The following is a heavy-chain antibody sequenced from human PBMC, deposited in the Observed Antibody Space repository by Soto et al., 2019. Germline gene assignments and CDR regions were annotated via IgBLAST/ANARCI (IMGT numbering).Heavy chain of an antibody. CDR3: ARGSPWPYSSGWTVD. D-gene: IGHD6-19*01. CDR2: IKQDGSEK. J-gene: IGHJ4*02. Sequence: PGGSLRLSCAASGFTLSSYWMSWVRQAPGKGLEWVANIKQDGSEKYYVDSVKGRFTISRDNAKNSLYLQMNSLRAEDTAVYYCARGSPWPYSSGWTVDWGQGTLVTVSS. CDR1: GFTLSSYW. V-gene: IGHV3-7*03.